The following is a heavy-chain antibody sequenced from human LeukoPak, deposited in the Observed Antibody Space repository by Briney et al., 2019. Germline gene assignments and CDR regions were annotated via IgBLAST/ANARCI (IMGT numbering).Heavy chain of an antibody. CDR3: AREYRPDYVWGSYRWDAFDI. D-gene: IGHD3-16*02. Sequence: PGGSLRLSCAASGFTFSSYAMSWVRQAPGKGLEWVSAISGSGGSTYYADSVKGRFTISRDNAKNSLYLQMNSLRAEDTAVYYCAREYRPDYVWGSYRWDAFDIWGQGTMVTVSS. CDR2: ISGSGGST. J-gene: IGHJ3*02. V-gene: IGHV3-23*01. CDR1: GFTFSSYA.